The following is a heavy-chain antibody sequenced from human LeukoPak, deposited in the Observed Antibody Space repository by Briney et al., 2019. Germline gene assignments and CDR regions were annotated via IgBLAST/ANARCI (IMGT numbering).Heavy chain of an antibody. D-gene: IGHD4-17*01. V-gene: IGHV3-48*03. CDR2: ISSSGSTI. Sequence: GGSLRLSCAASGFTFSSYEMNWVRQAPGKGLEWVSYISSSGSTIYYADSVKGRFTISRDNAKNSLYLQMTSLRAEDTAVYYCARDFDYGDYHNWFDPWGQGTLVTVSS. CDR3: ARDFDYGDYHNWFDP. CDR1: GFTFSSYE. J-gene: IGHJ5*02.